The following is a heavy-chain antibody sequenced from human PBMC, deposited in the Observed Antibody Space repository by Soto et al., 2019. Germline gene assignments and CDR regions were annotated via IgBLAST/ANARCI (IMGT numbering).Heavy chain of an antibody. CDR3: VRSGTARLLRHSWFDT. V-gene: IGHV3-21*01. CDR1: GSTFNTYD. D-gene: IGHD2-21*01. Sequence: EVQLVESGGGLVKPGGSLRLSCAASGSTFNTYDMNWVRQAPGKGLEWVSSITTSSAYIYYADSLKGRITISRDNAKNSLFRQMNSLRAEDTAVYYCVRSGTARLLRHSWFDTWGQGTLVTVSS. CDR2: ITTSSAYI. J-gene: IGHJ5*02.